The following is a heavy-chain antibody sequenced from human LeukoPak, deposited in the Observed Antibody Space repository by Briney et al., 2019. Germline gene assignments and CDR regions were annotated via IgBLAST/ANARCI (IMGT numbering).Heavy chain of an antibody. J-gene: IGHJ4*02. Sequence: KSGGSLRLSCAASGFTFSDYYMSWTRQAPGKGLEWLSNINRSGTNTNYADSVKGRFTISRDNAKNSLYLQMNSLRAEDTAVYYCATSSDWRFDYWGQGTLVTDSS. CDR1: GFTFSDYY. CDR2: INRSGTNT. D-gene: IGHD6-19*01. CDR3: ATSSDWRFDY. V-gene: IGHV3-11*06.